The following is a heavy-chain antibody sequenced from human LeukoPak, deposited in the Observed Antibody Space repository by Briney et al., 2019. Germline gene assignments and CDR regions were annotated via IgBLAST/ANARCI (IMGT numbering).Heavy chain of an antibody. D-gene: IGHD3-3*01. Sequence: VASVKVSFKASGGTFSSYAISWVRQAPGQGLEWMGRIIPILGIANYAQKFQGRVTITADKSTSTAYMELSSLRSEDTAVYYCARARTIFGVVTHFDYWGQGTLVTVSS. CDR2: IIPILGIA. V-gene: IGHV1-69*04. CDR3: ARARTIFGVVTHFDY. J-gene: IGHJ4*02. CDR1: GGTFSSYA.